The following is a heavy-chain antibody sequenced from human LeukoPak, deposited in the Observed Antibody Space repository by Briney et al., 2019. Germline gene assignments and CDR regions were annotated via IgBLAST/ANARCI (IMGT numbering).Heavy chain of an antibody. CDR1: GYTFTSYY. CDR3: ARGRSGYGPFDAFDI. J-gene: IGHJ3*02. Sequence: ASVKVSCKASGYTFTSYYMHWVRQAPGQGLEWMGIINPSGGSTSYAQKFQGRVTMTRDTSTSTVYMELSSLRSEDTAVYYCARGRSGYGPFDAFDIWGQGTWVTVSS. D-gene: IGHD3-22*01. V-gene: IGHV1-46*01. CDR2: INPSGGST.